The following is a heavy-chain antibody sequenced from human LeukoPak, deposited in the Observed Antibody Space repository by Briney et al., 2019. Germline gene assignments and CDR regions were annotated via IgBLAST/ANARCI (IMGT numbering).Heavy chain of an antibody. Sequence: GGSLRLSCVASGFSFSTYGMHWVRQAPGKGLEWVAVIWFDGNNKYHGDSVKGRFTISRDNSKNTLYLQMNSLRAEDTAVYFCARDPAVAFFDYWGQGTLVSVSS. D-gene: IGHD6-19*01. CDR3: ARDPAVAFFDY. CDR2: IWFDGNNK. CDR1: GFSFSTYG. V-gene: IGHV3-33*01. J-gene: IGHJ4*02.